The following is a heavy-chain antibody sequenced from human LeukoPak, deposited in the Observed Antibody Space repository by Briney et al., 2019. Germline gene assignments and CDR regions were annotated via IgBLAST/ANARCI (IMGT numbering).Heavy chain of an antibody. CDR3: AKARYGDGRGFDY. Sequence: GSLRLSCAASGFTFSSNAMNWVRQAPGKGLEWVAVISGAGGSTYYVDSVKGRFTISRDNSKNTLYLQMNSLRAEDTAVYYCAKARYGDGRGFDYWGQGTLVTVSS. CDR1: GFTFSSNA. J-gene: IGHJ4*02. D-gene: IGHD4-17*01. V-gene: IGHV3-23*01. CDR2: ISGAGGST.